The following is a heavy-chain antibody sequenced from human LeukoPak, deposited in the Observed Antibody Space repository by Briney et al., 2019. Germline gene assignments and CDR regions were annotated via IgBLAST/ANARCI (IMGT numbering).Heavy chain of an antibody. V-gene: IGHV1-46*03. CDR2: INPSGGST. CDR3: ARGESNYDILTGYLDY. CDR1: GYTFTSYY. J-gene: IGHJ4*02. Sequence: ASVKVSXKASGYTFTSYYMHRMRQAPGQGLEWMGIINPSGGSTSYAQKFQGRVTMTRDTSTSTVYMELSSLRSEDTAVYYCARGESNYDILTGYLDYWGQGTLVTVSS. D-gene: IGHD3-9*01.